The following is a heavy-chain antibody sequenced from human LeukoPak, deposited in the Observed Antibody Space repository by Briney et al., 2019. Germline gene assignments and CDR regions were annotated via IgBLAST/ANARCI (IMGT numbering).Heavy chain of an antibody. CDR3: AKPQPYYYDSSGYYPTDY. J-gene: IGHJ4*02. Sequence: GGSLRLSCAASGFTFSSYAVSWVRQAPGKGLEWVSAISGSGGSTYYADSVKGRFTISRDNSKNTLYLQMNSLRAEDTAVYYCAKPQPYYYDSSGYYPTDYWGQGTLVTVSS. CDR1: GFTFSSYA. D-gene: IGHD3-22*01. CDR2: ISGSGGST. V-gene: IGHV3-23*01.